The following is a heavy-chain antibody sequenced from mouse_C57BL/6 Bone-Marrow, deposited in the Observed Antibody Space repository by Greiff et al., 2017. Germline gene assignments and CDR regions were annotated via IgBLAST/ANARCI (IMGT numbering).Heavy chain of an antibody. CDR3: ARGGIITPWFAY. J-gene: IGHJ3*01. V-gene: IGHV1-59*01. CDR2: IDPSDSYT. Sequence: QVQLQQPGAELVRPGTSVKLSCKASGYTFTSYWVHWVKQRPGQGLEWIGVIDPSDSYTNYNQKFKGKATLTVDTSSSTAYMQLSSLTSEDSAVYYCARGGIITPWFAYWGQGTLVTVSA. CDR1: GYTFTSYW. D-gene: IGHD1-1*01.